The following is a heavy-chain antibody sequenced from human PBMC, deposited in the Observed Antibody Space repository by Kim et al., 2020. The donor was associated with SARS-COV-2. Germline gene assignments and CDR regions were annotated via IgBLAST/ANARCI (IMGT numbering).Heavy chain of an antibody. CDR2: INAGNGNT. CDR3: ARDPAITMVRGVIITPCWFDP. Sequence: ASVKVSCKASGYTFTSYAMHWVRQAPGQRLEWMGWINAGNGNTKYSQKFQGRVTITRDTSASTAYMELSSLRSEDTAVYYCARDPAITMVRGVIITPCWFDPWGQGTLVTVSS. D-gene: IGHD3-10*01. V-gene: IGHV1-3*01. J-gene: IGHJ5*02. CDR1: GYTFTSYA.